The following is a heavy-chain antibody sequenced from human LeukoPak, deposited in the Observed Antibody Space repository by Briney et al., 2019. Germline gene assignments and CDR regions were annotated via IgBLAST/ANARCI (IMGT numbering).Heavy chain of an antibody. J-gene: IGHJ4*02. CDR2: FDPEDGET. CDR3: ASHYCNSGSCFCDY. V-gene: IGHV1-24*01. Sequence: ASVKVSCKVSGYTLTELSMHWVRQAPGKGLEWMGGFDPEDGETIYAQKFQGRVTMTEDTSTDTAYMELSSLRSEDTAMYYCASHYCNSGSCFCDYWGQGILVTVSS. CDR1: GYTLTELS. D-gene: IGHD2-15*01.